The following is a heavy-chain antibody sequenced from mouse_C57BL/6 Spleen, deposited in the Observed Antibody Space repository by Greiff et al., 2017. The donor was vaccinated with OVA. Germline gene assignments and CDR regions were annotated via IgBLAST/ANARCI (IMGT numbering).Heavy chain of an antibody. V-gene: IGHV1-55*01. J-gene: IGHJ1*03. CDR3: ASSRDYNWYFDV. CDR2: IYPGSGST. D-gene: IGHD2-12*01. Sequence: QVQLQQPGAELVKPGASVKMSCKASGYTFTSYWITWVKQRPGQGLEWIGDIYPGSGSTNYNEKFKSKATLTVDTSSSTAYMQLSSLTSEDAAVYYCASSRDYNWYFDVWGTGTTVTVSS. CDR1: GYTFTSYW.